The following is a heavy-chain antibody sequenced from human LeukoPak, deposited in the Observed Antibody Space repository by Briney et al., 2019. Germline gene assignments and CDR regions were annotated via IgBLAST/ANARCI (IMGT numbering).Heavy chain of an antibody. J-gene: IGHJ6*02. CDR2: IYYSGST. D-gene: IGHD3/OR15-3a*01. CDR3: ARENVILAYGMGV. V-gene: IGHV4-31*03. CDR1: GGSISSGGYY. Sequence: SQALSLTCTVSGGSISSGGYYWSWIRQHPGKGLEWIGYIYYSGSTYYNPSLKSRVTISVDTSKNQFSLKLSSVTAADTAVYYCARENVILAYGMGVWGQGTTVTVSS.